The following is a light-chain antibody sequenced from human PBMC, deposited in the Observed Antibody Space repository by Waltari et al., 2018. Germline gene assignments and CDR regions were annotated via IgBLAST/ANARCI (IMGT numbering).Light chain of an antibody. J-gene: IGLJ2*01. CDR3: ISYTTSDTMI. V-gene: IGLV2-14*03. CDR2: DFS. CDR1: SIDVGSSTF. Sequence: QSALTQPASVSGSPGQSITISCTGTSIDVGSSTFVSWYHEHPGKVPKLIIYDFSHRPSGVSFRFSGSKSDNTASLTISGLQAEDEADYYCISYTTSDTMIFGGGTKLTVL.